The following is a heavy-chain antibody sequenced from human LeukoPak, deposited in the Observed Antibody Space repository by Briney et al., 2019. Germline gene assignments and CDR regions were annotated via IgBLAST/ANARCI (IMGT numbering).Heavy chain of an antibody. CDR1: GGSFSGYY. D-gene: IGHD3-10*01. CDR3: ARLRRTLVRGGTETGAGDY. V-gene: IGHV4-34*01. CDR2: INHSGST. Sequence: PSETLSLTCAVYGGSFSGYYWSWIRQPPGKGLEWIGEINHSGSTNYNPSLKSRVTISVDTSKNLFSLKLSSVTAADTAVYYCARLRRTLVRGGTETGAGDYWGPGTLVTVSS. J-gene: IGHJ4*02.